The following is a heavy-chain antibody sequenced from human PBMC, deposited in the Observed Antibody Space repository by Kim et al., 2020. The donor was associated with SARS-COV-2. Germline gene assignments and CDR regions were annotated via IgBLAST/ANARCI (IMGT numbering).Heavy chain of an antibody. CDR1: GGSISSGGYS. D-gene: IGHD3-10*01. CDR3: ARGDEAGFGGNDY. J-gene: IGHJ4*02. V-gene: IGHV4-30-2*01. CDR2: IYHSGST. Sequence: SETLSLTCAVSGGSISSGGYSWSWIRQPPGKGLEWIGYIYHSGSTYYNPSLKSRVTISVDRSKNQFSLKLSSVTAADTAVYYCARGDEAGFGGNDYWGQGTLVTVSS.